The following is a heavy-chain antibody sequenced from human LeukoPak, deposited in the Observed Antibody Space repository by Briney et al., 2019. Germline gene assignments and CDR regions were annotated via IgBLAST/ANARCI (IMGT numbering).Heavy chain of an antibody. CDR3: VQEGPRGLAFDI. CDR1: GVTFSSYV. V-gene: IGHV3-23*01. Sequence: GGSLRLSCEASGVTFSSYVMSWVRQAPGKGPEWVSGISGSGGGTYYADSGKGRFAISRDNSKNTLYLQINSLRAEDTAVYSCVQEGPRGLAFDIWGQGTKVTVSS. J-gene: IGHJ3*02. CDR2: ISGSGGGT.